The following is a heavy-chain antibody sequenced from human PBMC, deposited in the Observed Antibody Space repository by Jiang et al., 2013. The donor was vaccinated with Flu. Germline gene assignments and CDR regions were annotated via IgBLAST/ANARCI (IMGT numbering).Heavy chain of an antibody. CDR3: ARAYISGPPGGY. CDR1: GYTFTSYA. J-gene: IGHJ4*02. CDR2: INAGNGNT. Sequence: PGASVKVSCKASGYTFTSYAMHWVRQAPGQRLEWMGWINAGNGNTKYSQKFQGRVSITRDTSASTAYMEVSSLRSEDTAVYFCARAYISGPPGGYWGQGTLVTVSA. V-gene: IGHV1-3*01. D-gene: IGHD6-19*01.